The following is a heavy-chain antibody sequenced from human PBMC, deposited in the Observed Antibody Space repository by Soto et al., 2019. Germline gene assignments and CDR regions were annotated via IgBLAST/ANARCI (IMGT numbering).Heavy chain of an antibody. V-gene: IGHV3-30-3*01. J-gene: IGHJ6*02. CDR3: ARDHRRDYYGMDV. Sequence: GGSLRLSCAASGFTFSSYAMHWVRQAPGKGLEWVAVISYDGSNKYYADSVKGRFTIPRGNSKNTLYLQMNSLRAEDTAVYYCARDHRRDYYGMDVWGQGTTVTVSS. CDR1: GFTFSSYA. CDR2: ISYDGSNK.